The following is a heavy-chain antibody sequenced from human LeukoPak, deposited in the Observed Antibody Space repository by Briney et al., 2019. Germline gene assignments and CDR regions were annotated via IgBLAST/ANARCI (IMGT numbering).Heavy chain of an antibody. D-gene: IGHD3-3*01. CDR3: ARGLDKYGYWSGYFLAY. J-gene: IGHJ4*02. CDR2: INPNSGGT. V-gene: IGHV1-2*02. CDR1: GYTFTGYY. Sequence: ASVKVSCKASGYTFTGYYMYWVRQAPGQGLEWMGWINPNSGGTNYAQTFQGRVTMTRDTSISTAYMELSRLRSDDTAVYYCARGLDKYGYWSGYFLAYWGQGTLVTVSS.